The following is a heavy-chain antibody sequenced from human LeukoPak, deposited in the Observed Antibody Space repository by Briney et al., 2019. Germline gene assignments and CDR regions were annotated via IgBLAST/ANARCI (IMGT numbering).Heavy chain of an antibody. V-gene: IGHV4-30-4*08. CDR1: GDSISSGDYY. Sequence: SQTLSLTCTVSGDSISSGDYYWSWIRQPPGKGLEWIGSIYYSGSTYNNPSLKSRITISVDTSENQFSLNLNSVTDADTAVYYCARVRRAGNTGWNFDLWGRGTLVTVSS. CDR2: IYYSGST. D-gene: IGHD1-1*01. J-gene: IGHJ2*01. CDR3: ARVRRAGNTGWNFDL.